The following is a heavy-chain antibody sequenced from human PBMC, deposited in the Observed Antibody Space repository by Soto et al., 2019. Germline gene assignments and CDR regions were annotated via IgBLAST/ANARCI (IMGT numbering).Heavy chain of an antibody. CDR2: ISGKNGNT. CDR1: GYTFISHG. D-gene: IGHD2-15*01. V-gene: IGHV1-18*04. CDR3: ARLSSSIVVVPDYGMDV. J-gene: IGHJ6*02. Sequence: QVQLVQSGVEVKKPGASVTVSCKASGYTFISHGISWVRQAPGQGLEWMGWISGKNGNTNYAQKLQGRVTLTTDTSTSTAYMELRSLRSDDTAVYYCARLSSSIVVVPDYGMDVWGQGTTVTVSS.